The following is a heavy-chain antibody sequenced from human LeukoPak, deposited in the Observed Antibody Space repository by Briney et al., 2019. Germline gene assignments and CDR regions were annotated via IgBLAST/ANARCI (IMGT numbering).Heavy chain of an antibody. J-gene: IGHJ4*02. D-gene: IGHD6-19*01. Sequence: PGGSLRLSCAASGFTFSSYSMNWVRQAPGKGLEWVSSISSSSSYIYYADSVKGRFTISRDNAKNSLYLQMNSLRAEDTAVYYCARVRLQQWLVDYWGQGTLATVSS. CDR2: ISSSSSYI. CDR3: ARVRLQQWLVDY. CDR1: GFTFSSYS. V-gene: IGHV3-21*01.